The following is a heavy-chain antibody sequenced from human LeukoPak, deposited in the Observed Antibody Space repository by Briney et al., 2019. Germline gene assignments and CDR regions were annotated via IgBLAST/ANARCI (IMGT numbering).Heavy chain of an antibody. Sequence: SETLSLTCTVSGGYISSSSYYWGWIRQPPGKGLEWIGNIYYSGSTYYNPSLKSRVTISVDTSKNQFSLNLNSVTAADTAVYYCARDTGSFPHVSFDIWGQGTMVTVSS. V-gene: IGHV4-39*07. CDR1: GGYISSSSYY. CDR2: IYYSGST. D-gene: IGHD1-26*01. J-gene: IGHJ3*02. CDR3: ARDTGSFPHVSFDI.